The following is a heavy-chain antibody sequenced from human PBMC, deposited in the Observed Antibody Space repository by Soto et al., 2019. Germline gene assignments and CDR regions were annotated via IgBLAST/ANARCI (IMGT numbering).Heavy chain of an antibody. CDR1: GGSISSSSYY. D-gene: IGHD3-22*01. Sequence: SETLSLTCTVSGGSISSSSYYWGWIRQPPGKGLEWIGSIYYSGSTYYNPSLKSRVTISVDTSKNQFSLKLSSVTAADTAVYYCARQHPFTYYYDSSGPDYWGQGTLVPVSS. CDR2: IYYSGST. V-gene: IGHV4-39*01. J-gene: IGHJ4*02. CDR3: ARQHPFTYYYDSSGPDY.